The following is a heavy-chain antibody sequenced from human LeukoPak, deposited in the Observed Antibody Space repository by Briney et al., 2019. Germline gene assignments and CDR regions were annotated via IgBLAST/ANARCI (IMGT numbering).Heavy chain of an antibody. V-gene: IGHV3-30-3*01. Sequence: GGSLRLSCAASGFTFSSYAMHWVRQAPGKGLEWVAVISYDGSNKYYADSVKGRFTISRDNSKNTLYLQMNSLRAEDTAVYYCARSPNNAWHNFGYWGQGILVTVSS. D-gene: IGHD1/OR15-1a*01. CDR3: ARSPNNAWHNFGY. CDR1: GFTFSSYA. CDR2: ISYDGSNK. J-gene: IGHJ4*02.